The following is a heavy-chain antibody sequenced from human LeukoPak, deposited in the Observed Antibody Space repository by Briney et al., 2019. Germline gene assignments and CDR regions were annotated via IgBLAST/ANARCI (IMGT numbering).Heavy chain of an antibody. J-gene: IGHJ4*02. CDR2: IKQGGSEK. V-gene: IGHV3-7*01. Sequence: GGSLSLSCAASVFIFSSYCMSWLRQAPGKGLEWVANIKQGGSEKYYVDSVKGRYTMSRDNAKNSLYLQENSMRAEGTTVHCCARVYEYSLDYWGRGTKVTVSS. D-gene: IGHD4-11*01. CDR1: VFIFSSYC. CDR3: ARVYEYSLDY.